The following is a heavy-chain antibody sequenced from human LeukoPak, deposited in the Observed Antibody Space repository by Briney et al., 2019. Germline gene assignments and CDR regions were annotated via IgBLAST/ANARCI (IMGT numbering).Heavy chain of an antibody. J-gene: IGHJ4*02. CDR3: ARHGQWLVRLGY. CDR2: IHSGGNT. D-gene: IGHD6-19*01. V-gene: IGHV4-39*01. Sequence: SETLSLTRTVSGGSISRSNNYWAWIRRPPGKGLEWIGSIHSGGNTYYNPSLQSRVTISVDTSRNQFSLNLSSVTAADTAVYFCARHGQWLVRLGYWGQGTLVTVSS. CDR1: GGSISRSNNY.